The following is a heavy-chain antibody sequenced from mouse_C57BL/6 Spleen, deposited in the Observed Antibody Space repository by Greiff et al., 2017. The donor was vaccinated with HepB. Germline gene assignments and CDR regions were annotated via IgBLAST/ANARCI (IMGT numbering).Heavy chain of an antibody. CDR3: AKMSSAWEHYAMDY. J-gene: IGHJ4*01. V-gene: IGHV2-4*01. CDR2: IWSGGST. D-gene: IGHD4-1*01. Sequence: VQLQQSGPGLVQPSQRLSITCTVSGFSFTSYGVHWVRQPPGKGLEWLGVIWSGGSTDYNAAFISRLSISKDNSKSQVFFKMNSLQADDTARYYCAKMSSAWEHYAMDYWGQGTSVTVSS. CDR1: GFSFTSYG.